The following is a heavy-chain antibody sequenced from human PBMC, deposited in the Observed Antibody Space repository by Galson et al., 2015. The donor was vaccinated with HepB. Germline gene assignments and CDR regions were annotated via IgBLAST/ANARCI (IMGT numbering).Heavy chain of an antibody. Sequence: SLRLSCAASGFTFRSDSMSWVRRAPGKGLEWVSGISGSGGNTYYADSVKGRFTISRDISKNTLYLQMNNLRVEDTAVYFCARDMSIRPCWFDPWGQGTLVTVSS. CDR2: ISGSGGNT. J-gene: IGHJ5*02. CDR3: ARDMSIRPCWFDP. D-gene: IGHD6-6*01. V-gene: IGHV3-23*01. CDR1: GFTFRSDS.